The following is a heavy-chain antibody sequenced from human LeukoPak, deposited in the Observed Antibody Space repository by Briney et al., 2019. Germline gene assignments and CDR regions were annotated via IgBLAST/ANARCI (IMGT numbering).Heavy chain of an antibody. D-gene: IGHD2-8*01. CDR3: VRLSFCADVSPASPHAYGMDV. CDR2: TNSDDSVT. CDR1: GFTFSSYW. Sequence: GGSLRLSCAASGFTFSSYWMHWVRQAPGKGLVWVSRTNSDDSVTNYADSVKGRFTISRDNAKNTLYLQMSSLRVEDTAVYFCVRLSFCADVSPASPHAYGMDVWGQGTTVTVSS. V-gene: IGHV3-74*01. J-gene: IGHJ6*02.